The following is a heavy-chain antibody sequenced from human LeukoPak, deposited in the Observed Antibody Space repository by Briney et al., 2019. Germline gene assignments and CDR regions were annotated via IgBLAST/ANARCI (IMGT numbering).Heavy chain of an antibody. D-gene: IGHD3-22*01. CDR1: GYTFTDYY. Sequence: ASVKVSCKASGYTFTDYYMHWVRQAPGQGLEWMGWIKPDSGGTKYAQKFKGRVTVTRDTSISTAYMEVNRLTSDDTAVYYCARGSYYESSAPSPSDIWGQGTRATVSS. J-gene: IGHJ3*02. V-gene: IGHV1-2*02. CDR2: IKPDSGGT. CDR3: ARGSYYESSAPSPSDI.